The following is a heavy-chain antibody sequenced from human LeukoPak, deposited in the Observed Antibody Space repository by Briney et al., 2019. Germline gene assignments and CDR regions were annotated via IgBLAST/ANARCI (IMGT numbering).Heavy chain of an antibody. CDR3: ARASGRYYDSSGYYDY. Sequence: GGSLRLSCAASGFTFSSYSMNWVRQAPGKGLEWVSSISSSSSYIYYADSVKGRFTISRDNSKNTLYLQMNSLRAEDTAVYYCARASGRYYDSSGYYDYWGQGTLVTVSS. V-gene: IGHV3-21*01. CDR2: ISSSSSYI. D-gene: IGHD3-22*01. CDR1: GFTFSSYS. J-gene: IGHJ4*02.